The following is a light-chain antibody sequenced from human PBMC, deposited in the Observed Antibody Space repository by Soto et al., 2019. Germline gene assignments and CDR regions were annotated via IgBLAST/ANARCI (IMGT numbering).Light chain of an antibody. J-gene: IGKJ2*01. Sequence: DIQMTQSPSTLSASVGDRVTITCRASQSISTWLAWYQQKPGKAPKVLVHKASSLENGVPSRFSGTGAETEFTLTISSLQPDDFATYYCQHYKHYTQSTFGQGTKLEIK. V-gene: IGKV1-5*03. CDR2: KAS. CDR3: QHYKHYTQST. CDR1: QSISTW.